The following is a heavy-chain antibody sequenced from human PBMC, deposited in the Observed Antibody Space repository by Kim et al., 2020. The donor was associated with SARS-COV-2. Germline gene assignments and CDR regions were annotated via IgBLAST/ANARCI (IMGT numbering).Heavy chain of an antibody. D-gene: IGHD7-27*01. CDR3: ARDQGVPDALGLYYGMDV. V-gene: IGHV3-11*01. Sequence: VQGRFTISRDNAKNTLYMQMNSLWDEDTALYYCARDQGVPDALGLYYGMDVWGQGTTVTASS. J-gene: IGHJ6*02.